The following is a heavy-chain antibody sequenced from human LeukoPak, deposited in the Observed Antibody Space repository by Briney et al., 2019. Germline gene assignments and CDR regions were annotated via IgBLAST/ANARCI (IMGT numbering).Heavy chain of an antibody. CDR3: ARGGYSYNYSPRGMDA. J-gene: IGHJ6*02. CDR1: GYTFTSYD. V-gene: IGHV1-8*01. Sequence: ASVKVSCKASGYTFTSYDINWVRQATGQGLEWMGWMNPNSGNTGYAQKFQGRVTMTRNTSISTAYMELSGLRSEDTAVYYCARGGYSYNYSPRGMDAWGQGITVTVSS. CDR2: MNPNSGNT. D-gene: IGHD5-18*01.